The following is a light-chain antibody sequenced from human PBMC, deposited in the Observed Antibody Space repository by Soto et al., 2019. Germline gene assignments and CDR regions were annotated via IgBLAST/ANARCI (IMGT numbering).Light chain of an antibody. J-gene: IGLJ1*01. CDR3: SSYAGSNNFDV. CDR2: EVF. Sequence: QSVLTQPPSASGSPGQSVTISCTGTSSDVGGYNYVSWYQQHPGKAPKLMIYEVFKRPSGVPDRFSGSKSGNTASLTVSGLQAEDEADYYCSSYAGSNNFDVFGPGTKVTVL. CDR1: SSDVGGYNY. V-gene: IGLV2-8*01.